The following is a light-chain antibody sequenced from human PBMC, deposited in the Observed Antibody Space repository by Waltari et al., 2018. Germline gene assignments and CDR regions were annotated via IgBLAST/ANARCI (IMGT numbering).Light chain of an antibody. J-gene: IGKJ1*01. V-gene: IGKV3-11*01. CDR1: QSIRRY. CDR2: DAS. CDR3: QQRDNWPRT. Sequence: IVLTQSPATLSLSPGERAALSCRASQSIRRYLAWYQQKPGKTPRLLIYDASNRATGIPARFSGRGSGKDFTLSITSLEPEDFAVYYCQQRDNWPRTFGQGTRVEV.